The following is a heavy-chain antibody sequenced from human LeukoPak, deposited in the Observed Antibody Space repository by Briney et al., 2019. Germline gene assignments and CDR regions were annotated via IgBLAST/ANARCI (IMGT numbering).Heavy chain of an antibody. CDR3: ADVDASA. Sequence: GGSLRLSCAASGFTFSNCWMSWVRQAPGKGLEWVASIIPDGSAKFYVDSVKGRFTISRDNAKSSLYLQVNSLRAEDTAVYYCADVDASAWGQGTLVTVSS. J-gene: IGHJ5*02. CDR2: IIPDGSAK. D-gene: IGHD2-15*01. V-gene: IGHV3-7*01. CDR1: GFTFSNCW.